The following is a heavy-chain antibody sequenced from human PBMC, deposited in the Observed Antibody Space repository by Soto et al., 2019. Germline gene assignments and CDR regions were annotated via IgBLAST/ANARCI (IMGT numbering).Heavy chain of an antibody. Sequence: ASVKVSCKASGGTFSSYAISWVRQAPGQGLEWMGGIIPIFGTANYAQKFQGRVTITADESTSTAYMELSSLRSEDTAVYYCAGSLYDSSGYYYDEDYYYYGMDVWGQGTTVTVSS. CDR3: AGSLYDSSGYYYDEDYYYYGMDV. CDR2: IIPIFGTA. V-gene: IGHV1-69*13. CDR1: GGTFSSYA. J-gene: IGHJ6*02. D-gene: IGHD3-22*01.